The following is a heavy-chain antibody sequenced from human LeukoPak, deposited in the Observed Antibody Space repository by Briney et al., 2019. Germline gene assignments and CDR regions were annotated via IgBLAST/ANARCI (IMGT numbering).Heavy chain of an antibody. CDR2: ISDSGITT. V-gene: IGHV3-23*01. Sequence: GGSLRLSCAASGFTFSSYATNWVRQAPGKGLEWVSGISDSGITTYYADSVKGRFTISRDNSKNTVYLQMNSLRAADTAIYFCAKTDGNFYFDYWGQGTLVTVSS. CDR3: AKTDGNFYFDY. D-gene: IGHD5-24*01. CDR1: GFTFSSYA. J-gene: IGHJ4*02.